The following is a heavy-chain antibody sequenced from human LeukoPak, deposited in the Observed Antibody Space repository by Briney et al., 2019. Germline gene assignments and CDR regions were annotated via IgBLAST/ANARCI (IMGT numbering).Heavy chain of an antibody. V-gene: IGHV3-30*04. CDR3: ARAHMRGNWNDQVIYMDV. CDR2: ISYDGSNK. D-gene: IGHD1-1*01. Sequence: PGGSLRLSCAASGFTFSSYAMHWVRQAPGKGLEWVAVISYDGSNKYYADSVKGRFTISRDNSKNTLYLQMNSLRAEDTAVYYCARAHMRGNWNDQVIYMDVWGKGTTVTISS. CDR1: GFTFSSYA. J-gene: IGHJ6*03.